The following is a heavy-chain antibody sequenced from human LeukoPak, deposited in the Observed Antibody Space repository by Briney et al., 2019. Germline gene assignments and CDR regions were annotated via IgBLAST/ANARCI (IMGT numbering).Heavy chain of an antibody. V-gene: IGHV3-43D*04. CDR3: AKSLCSSTTCYDYYSMDV. CDR1: GFTFDDSA. J-gene: IGHJ6*04. CDR2: ISWDISST. Sequence: QPGGSLRLSCAASGFTFDDSAMYWVRQAPGKGLEWVSLISWDISSTYYADSVKGRFTISRDNSKNSLYLQMNGLRPEDTALYYCAKSLCSSTTCYDYYSMDVWGKGTTVTVSS. D-gene: IGHD2-2*01.